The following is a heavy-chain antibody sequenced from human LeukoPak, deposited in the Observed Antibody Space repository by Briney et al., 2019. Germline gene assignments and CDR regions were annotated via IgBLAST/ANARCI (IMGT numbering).Heavy chain of an antibody. D-gene: IGHD3-22*01. J-gene: IGHJ4*02. CDR1: GYSFTSYW. CDR3: ARHYYDSSGYPDR. Sequence: GESLKISCKGSGYSFTSYWIGWVRQMPGKGLEWMGIIYPGDSDTRYSPSFQGQVTISADKSISTAYLQWSSLKASDTAMYYRARHYYDSSGYPDRWGQGTLVTVSS. V-gene: IGHV5-51*01. CDR2: IYPGDSDT.